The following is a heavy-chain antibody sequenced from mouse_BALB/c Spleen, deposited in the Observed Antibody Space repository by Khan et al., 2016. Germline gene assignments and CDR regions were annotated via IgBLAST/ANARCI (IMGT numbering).Heavy chain of an antibody. Sequence: QVQLKQSGPGLVAPSQSLSITCTVSGFSLTDYGLSWIRQPPGKGLEWLGVIWGGGSTYYYSALKSRLSIRKDNSKSQVFLKMNSLQTDDTAMYYCAKHGLRYYAMDYWGQGTSVTVSS. CDR1: GFSLTDYG. CDR2: IWGGGST. CDR3: AKHGLRYYAMDY. V-gene: IGHV2-6-5*01. J-gene: IGHJ4*01.